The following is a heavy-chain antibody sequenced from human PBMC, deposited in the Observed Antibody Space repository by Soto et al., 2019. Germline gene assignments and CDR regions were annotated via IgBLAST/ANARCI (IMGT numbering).Heavy chain of an antibody. Sequence: PSETLSLTCAISGGSITSSEWWSWVRQPPGKGLEWVGEISHSGSTNYNPSLKSRVTISLDKPRNQLSLNLNSVTAADKAVYYCASRTGTVPYWGQGTLVPVSS. V-gene: IGHV4-4*02. D-gene: IGHD1-7*01. CDR3: ASRTGTVPY. CDR2: ISHSGST. CDR1: GGSITSSEW. J-gene: IGHJ4*02.